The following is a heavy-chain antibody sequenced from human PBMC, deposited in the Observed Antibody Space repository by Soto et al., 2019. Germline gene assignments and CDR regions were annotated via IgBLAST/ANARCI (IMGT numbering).Heavy chain of an antibody. CDR1: GGSITSSR. CDR3: ARVPRGNYGYPSFFDY. J-gene: IGHJ4*02. D-gene: IGHD3-10*01. V-gene: IGHV4-59*01. CDR2: IYYSGST. Sequence: SETLSLTCSVSGGSITSSRWAWIRQPPGKGLEWIGYIYYSGSTNYNPSLKSRVTISVNTSKNQFSLKLTSVTAADTAVYYCARVPRGNYGYPSFFDYWGKGTLVTVSS.